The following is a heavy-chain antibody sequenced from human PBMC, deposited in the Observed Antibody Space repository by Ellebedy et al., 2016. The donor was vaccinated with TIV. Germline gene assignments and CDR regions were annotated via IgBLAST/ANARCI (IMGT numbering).Heavy chain of an antibody. CDR1: GFPFSSYA. D-gene: IGHD3-22*01. CDR3: AKDLSGYNAGDAFDI. J-gene: IGHJ3*02. Sequence: GESLKISXAASGFPFSSYAMSWVRQAPGKGLEWVSAISGSGGSTYYADSVKGRFTISRDNSKNTLYLQMNSLRAEDTAVYYCAKDLSGYNAGDAFDIWGQGTMVTVSS. V-gene: IGHV3-23*01. CDR2: ISGSGGST.